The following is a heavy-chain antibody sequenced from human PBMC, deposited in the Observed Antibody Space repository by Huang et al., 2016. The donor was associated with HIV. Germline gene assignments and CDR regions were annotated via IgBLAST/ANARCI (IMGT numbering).Heavy chain of an antibody. CDR3: ARNHDFWRGRMFAISYFDV. CDR2: LYYTGKM. CDR1: GGSINTGRYY. Sequence: QMRFQESGPGLVKPSGTLSLTCNVSGGSINTGRYYWGWIRQPPGNGLAWVGSLYYTGKMHYDQSLKGRLTMSADTSKNQFSLNLSSVTAADTAIYYCARNHDFWRGRMFAISYFDVWGRGTLVTVAS. D-gene: IGHD3-3*01. J-gene: IGHJ2*01. V-gene: IGHV4-39*01.